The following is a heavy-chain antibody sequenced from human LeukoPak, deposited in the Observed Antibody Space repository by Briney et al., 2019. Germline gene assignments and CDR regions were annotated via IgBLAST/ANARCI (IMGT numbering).Heavy chain of an antibody. CDR3: AREPSPPGVAGPEFDY. D-gene: IGHD6-19*01. V-gene: IGHV3-30*03. J-gene: IGHJ4*02. Sequence: GSLRLSCAASGFTFSSYGMHWVRQAPGKGLEWVAVISYDGSNKYYADSVKGRFTISRDNSKNTLYLQMNSLRAEDTAVYYCAREPSPPGVAGPEFDYWGQGTLVTVSS. CDR2: ISYDGSNK. CDR1: GFTFSSYG.